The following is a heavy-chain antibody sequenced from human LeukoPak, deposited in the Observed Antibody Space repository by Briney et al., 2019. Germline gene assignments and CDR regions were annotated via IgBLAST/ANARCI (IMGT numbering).Heavy chain of an antibody. J-gene: IGHJ4*02. CDR2: ISAFNGNT. CDR3: ARAPYEQWLSSFDY. CDR1: GYTFTSYG. V-gene: IGHV1-18*01. D-gene: IGHD6-19*01. Sequence: GASVKVSCKASGYTFTSYGISWVRQAPGQGLEWMGWISAFNGNTNYAQKLQGRVTMTTDTSTSTAYMELRSLRSDDTAVYYCARAPYEQWLSSFDYWGQGTLVTVSS.